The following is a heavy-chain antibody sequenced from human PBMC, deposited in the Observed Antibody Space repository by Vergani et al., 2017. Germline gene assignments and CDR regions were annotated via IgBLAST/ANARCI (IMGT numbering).Heavy chain of an antibody. CDR1: GFTLSDHV. Sequence: EVQLVESGGGLVQPGGSLRLSCAASGFTLSDHVMDWVRQGPGKGLEWVSRSRNKARSYTTEYSASVKGRFTISRDDSRTSLYLQMNSLEPEDTAVYYCATLPLQTQQQVTSWGQGTLVTVSS. CDR2: SRNKARSYTT. V-gene: IGHV3-72*01. J-gene: IGHJ5*02. D-gene: IGHD6-13*01. CDR3: ATLPLQTQQQVTS.